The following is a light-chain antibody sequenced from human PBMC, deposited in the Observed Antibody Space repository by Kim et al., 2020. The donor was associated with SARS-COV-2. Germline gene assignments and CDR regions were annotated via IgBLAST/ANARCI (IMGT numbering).Light chain of an antibody. Sequence: NFTLTQPHSVSESPGKTVTISCTRISGSIASNYVQWYQQRPGSAPTTVIYEDNQRPSGVPDRFSGSIDSSSNSASLTISGLKTEDEADYYCQSYDSSHPCWVFGGGTQLTVL. J-gene: IGLJ3*02. CDR3: QSYDSSHPCWV. CDR1: SGSIASNY. CDR2: EDN. V-gene: IGLV6-57*04.